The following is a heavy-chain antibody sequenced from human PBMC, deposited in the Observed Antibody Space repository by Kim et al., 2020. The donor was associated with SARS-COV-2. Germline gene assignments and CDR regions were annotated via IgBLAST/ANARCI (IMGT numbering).Heavy chain of an antibody. V-gene: IGHV6-1*01. D-gene: IGHD3-22*01. CDR3: ARAYYFDRSGYNSFDF. Sequence: SVKSRITIKQETSQNQFSLQLNSVTPEDTAVYYCARAYYFDRSGYNSFDFWGQGTLVTVSP. J-gene: IGHJ4*02.